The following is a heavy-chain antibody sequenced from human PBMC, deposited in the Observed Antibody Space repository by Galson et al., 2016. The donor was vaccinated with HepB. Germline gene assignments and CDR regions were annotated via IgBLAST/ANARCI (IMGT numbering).Heavy chain of an antibody. CDR3: AKGTHSGSWLIDN. J-gene: IGHJ4*02. D-gene: IGHD3-10*01. CDR2: IYSGGAT. Sequence: SLRLSCAGSGFSVRSNYMNWVRQAPGKGLEWVSVIYSGGATSYADSVKGRFTISRDTSNNTVFLRMNSLRTEDTAVYYCAKGTHSGSWLIDNWGQG. CDR1: GFSVRSNY. V-gene: IGHV3-53*01.